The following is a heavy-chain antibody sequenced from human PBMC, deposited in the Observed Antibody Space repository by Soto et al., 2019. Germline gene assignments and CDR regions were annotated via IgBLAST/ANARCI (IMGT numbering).Heavy chain of an antibody. D-gene: IGHD3-9*01. CDR1: GYTFTGYY. Sequence: GASVKVSCKASGYTFTGYYMHWVRQAPGQGLEWMGWINPNSGGTNYAQKFQGWVTMTRDTSISTAYMELSRLRSDDTAVYYCARGVIMYYDILTGSYYFDYWGQGTLVTVSS. V-gene: IGHV1-2*04. CDR2: INPNSGGT. CDR3: ARGVIMYYDILTGSYYFDY. J-gene: IGHJ4*02.